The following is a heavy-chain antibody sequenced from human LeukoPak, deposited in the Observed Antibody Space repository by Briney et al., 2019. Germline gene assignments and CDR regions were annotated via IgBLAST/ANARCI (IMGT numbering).Heavy chain of an antibody. CDR2: VSYDASKS. J-gene: IGHJ4*02. CDR3: AKDRPLYSGSQHFDY. CDR1: GFTFSSYG. V-gene: IGHV3-30*18. Sequence: GGSLRLSCAASGFTFSSYGMHWVRQAPGKGLEWVAVVSYDASKSYHADSVKGRFTISRDNSKNTLYLQMDSLKPDDTAVYYCAKDRPLYSGSQHFDYWGQGTLVTVSS. D-gene: IGHD1-26*01.